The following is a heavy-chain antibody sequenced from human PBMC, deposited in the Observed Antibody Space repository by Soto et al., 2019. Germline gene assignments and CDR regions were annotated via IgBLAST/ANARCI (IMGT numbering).Heavy chain of an antibody. D-gene: IGHD6-13*01. V-gene: IGHV3-30*03. Sequence: GGSLRLSCEASGFSFSSHGMHWVRQAPGKGLEWLAVISYDGNNKYYVDSVKGRFTISRDNAKNSLYLQMNSLRAEDTAVYYCAREDLDSSSYDYWGQGTLVTVSS. CDR2: ISYDGNNK. CDR1: GFSFSSHG. J-gene: IGHJ4*02. CDR3: AREDLDSSSYDY.